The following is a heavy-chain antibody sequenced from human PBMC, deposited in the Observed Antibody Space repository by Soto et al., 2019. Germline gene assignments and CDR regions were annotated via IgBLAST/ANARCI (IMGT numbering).Heavy chain of an antibody. CDR3: ARDESMDYGDYEPGSY. D-gene: IGHD4-17*01. CDR1: GYTFTSYG. CDR2: ISAYNGNT. J-gene: IGHJ4*02. V-gene: IGHV1-18*01. Sequence: QVQLVQSGAEVKKPGASVKVSCKASGYTFTSYGISWVRQAPGQGLEWLGWISAYNGNTNYAQKLQVRVTMTTDTPTRTAYMELRSLSSDDTAVYYCARDESMDYGDYEPGSYWGQGTLVTVSS.